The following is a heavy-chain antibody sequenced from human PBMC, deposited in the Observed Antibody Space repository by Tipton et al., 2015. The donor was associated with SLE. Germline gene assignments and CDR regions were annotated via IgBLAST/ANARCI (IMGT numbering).Heavy chain of an antibody. CDR2: INHSGST. CDR3: ARGSLGYFDY. V-gene: IGHV4-34*01. D-gene: IGHD5/OR15-5a*01. J-gene: IGHJ4*02. Sequence: WLHQPPGKGLEWIGEINHSGSTNYNPSLKSRVTISVDTSKNQFSLKLSSVTAADTSVYYCARGSLGYFDYWGQGTLVTVSS.